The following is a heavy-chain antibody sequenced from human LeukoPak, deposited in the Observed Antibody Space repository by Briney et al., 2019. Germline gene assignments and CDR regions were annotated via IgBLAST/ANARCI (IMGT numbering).Heavy chain of an antibody. Sequence: GGSLRLSCAASGSTFSSYAMSWVRQAPGKGLEWVSAISGSGGSTYYADSVKGRFTISRDNSKNTLYLQMNSLRAEDTAVYYCAKDIAYDFWSGPNYYFDYWGQGTLVTVSS. CDR1: GSTFSSYA. J-gene: IGHJ4*02. D-gene: IGHD3-3*01. V-gene: IGHV3-23*01. CDR2: ISGSGGST. CDR3: AKDIAYDFWSGPNYYFDY.